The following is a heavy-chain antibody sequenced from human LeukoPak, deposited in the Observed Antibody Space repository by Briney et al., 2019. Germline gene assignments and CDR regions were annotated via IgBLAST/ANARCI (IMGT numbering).Heavy chain of an antibody. Sequence: GGSLRLSCAASGFTVSSSYMNWVRQAPGKGLEWVSLIYSGGGTYYADSVKGRFTISRDNSKNTLYLQMNSLRAEDTAVYYCARNYYDSSAHYYFDYWGQGTLVTVSS. CDR2: IYSGGGT. D-gene: IGHD3-22*01. CDR1: GFTVSSSY. V-gene: IGHV3-66*01. J-gene: IGHJ4*02. CDR3: ARNYYDSSAHYYFDY.